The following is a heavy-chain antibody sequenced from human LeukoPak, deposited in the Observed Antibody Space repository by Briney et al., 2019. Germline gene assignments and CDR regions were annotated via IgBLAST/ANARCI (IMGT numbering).Heavy chain of an antibody. CDR1: GFTFSSYW. J-gene: IGHJ4*02. CDR3: ARCLGYSYGYGVAYYFDY. CDR2: IEQDGSEK. Sequence: GGSLRLSCAASGFTFSSYWMSWVRQAPGKGLEWVANIEQDGSEKYYVDSVKGRFTISRDNAKNSLYLQMNSLRAEDTAVYYCARCLGYSYGYGVAYYFDYWGQGTLVTVSS. V-gene: IGHV3-7*01. D-gene: IGHD5-18*01.